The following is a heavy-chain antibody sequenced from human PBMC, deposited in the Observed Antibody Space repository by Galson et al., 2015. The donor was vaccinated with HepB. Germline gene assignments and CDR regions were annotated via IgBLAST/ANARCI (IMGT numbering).Heavy chain of an antibody. CDR3: EGAWT. D-gene: IGHD1-1*01. Sequence: SLRLSCAASGFTFSTHTTGLVRQVPGKGLEWVATISDDGFRTNYADSVRGRFTVSRDNSKNTLYLQMNSLRAEDTAIYYCEGAWTWGPGTLVTVSS. CDR1: GFTFSTHT. J-gene: IGHJ1*01. CDR2: ISDDGFRT. V-gene: IGHV3-23*01.